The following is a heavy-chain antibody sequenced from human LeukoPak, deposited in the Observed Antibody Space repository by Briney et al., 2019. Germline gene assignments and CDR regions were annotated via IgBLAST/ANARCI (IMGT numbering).Heavy chain of an antibody. CDR2: IKEDGSVK. D-gene: IGHD3-10*01. J-gene: IGHJ3*02. Sequence: QTGGSPRLSCAVSGFTFSTFWMSWVRQAPGKGLERVAHIKEDGSVKYYLDSVKGRFTISRDNAKSSLYLQMNSLRAEDTAVYYCARERVRGAAFDIWGQGTMVTVSS. CDR3: ARERVRGAAFDI. V-gene: IGHV3-7*01. CDR1: GFTFSTFW.